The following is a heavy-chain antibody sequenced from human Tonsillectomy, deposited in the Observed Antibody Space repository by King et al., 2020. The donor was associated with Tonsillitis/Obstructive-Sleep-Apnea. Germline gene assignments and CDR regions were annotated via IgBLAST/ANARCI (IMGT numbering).Heavy chain of an antibody. D-gene: IGHD3-16*01. CDR2: ISYSGST. V-gene: IGHV4-61*03. CDR3: VRSHGAY. J-gene: IGHJ4*02. Sequence: VQLQESGPGLVKPSETLSLTCIVSGGSVSSGHYFWNWVRQPPGRGLEWIGCISYSGSTSYSPSLESRVTISVDTSKNHFALNVSSVTAADAAMYYCVRSHGAYWGQGILVTVSS. CDR1: GGSVSSGHYF.